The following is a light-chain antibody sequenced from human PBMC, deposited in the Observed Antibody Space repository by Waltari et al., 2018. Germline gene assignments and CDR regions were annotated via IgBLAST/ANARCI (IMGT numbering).Light chain of an antibody. Sequence: QSVLTQPPSVSGAPGQRVTISCTGSSPTAGAGYGVHWYQQLPGTAPKFLIYGDNNRPSGVPDRFSASKSGTSASLAITGLQAEDEAVYYCQSHDSNLRWVFGGGTKLTVL. J-gene: IGLJ3*02. CDR1: SPTAGAGYG. V-gene: IGLV1-40*01. CDR2: GDN. CDR3: QSHDSNLRWV.